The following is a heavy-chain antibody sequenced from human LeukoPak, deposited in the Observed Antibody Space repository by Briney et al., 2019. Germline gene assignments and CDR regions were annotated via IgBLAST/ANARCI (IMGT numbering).Heavy chain of an antibody. D-gene: IGHD6-13*01. V-gene: IGHV4-31*03. CDR1: GGSISSGGYY. CDR2: IYYSGST. J-gene: IGHJ4*02. Sequence: SQTLSRTCTVSGGSISSGGYYWSWIRQHPGKGLEWIGYIYYSGSTYYNPSLKSRVTISVDTSKNQFSLKLSSVTAADTAVYYCARGSRPQQLARWGQGTLVTVSS. CDR3: ARGSRPQQLAR.